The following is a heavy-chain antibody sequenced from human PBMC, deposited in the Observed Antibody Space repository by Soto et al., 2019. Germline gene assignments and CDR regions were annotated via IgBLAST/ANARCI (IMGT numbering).Heavy chain of an antibody. CDR1: GFTFSSYS. J-gene: IGHJ4*02. V-gene: IGHV3-48*01. CDR3: APRGYDILAGYRTLDY. CDR2: ISSSSSTI. D-gene: IGHD3-9*01. Sequence: AGGSLRLSCAASGFTFSSYSMNWVRQAPGKGLEWVSYISSSSSTIYYADSVKGRFTISRDNAKSTLYLQMNSLRAEDTAVYYCAPRGYDILAGYRTLDYWGQGTLVTVSS.